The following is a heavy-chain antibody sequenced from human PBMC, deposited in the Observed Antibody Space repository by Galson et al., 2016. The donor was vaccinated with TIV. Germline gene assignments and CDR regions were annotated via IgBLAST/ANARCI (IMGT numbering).Heavy chain of an antibody. CDR2: ISSDGTNK. V-gene: IGHV3-30-3*01. CDR1: GFNFKTFP. CDR3: AKVVGGMFFYDTSGYYYFDY. D-gene: IGHD3-22*01. Sequence: SLRLSCAASGFNFKTFPIHWVRLAPGKGLEWVSLISSDGTNKYYADSVKGRFTISRDNSKNTVHLEMDSLRPEDTALYFCAKVVGGMFFYDTSGYYYFDYWGQGTPVTVSS. J-gene: IGHJ4*02.